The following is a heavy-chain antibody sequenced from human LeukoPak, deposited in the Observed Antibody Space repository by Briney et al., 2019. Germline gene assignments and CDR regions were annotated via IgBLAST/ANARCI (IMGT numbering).Heavy chain of an antibody. CDR1: GGSFSGYY. D-gene: IGHD6-6*01. CDR2: INHSGST. CDR3: ARGSHNIAARPRVGFDY. V-gene: IGHV4-34*01. J-gene: IGHJ4*02. Sequence: SETLSLTCAVYGGSFSGYYWSWIRQPPGKGLEWIGEINHSGSTNYNPSLKSRVTISVDTSKNQFSLKLSSVTAADTAVYYCARGSHNIAARPRVGFDYWGQGTLVTVSS.